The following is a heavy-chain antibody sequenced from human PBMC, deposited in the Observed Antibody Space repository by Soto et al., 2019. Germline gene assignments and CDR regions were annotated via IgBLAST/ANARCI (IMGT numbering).Heavy chain of an antibody. J-gene: IGHJ4*02. D-gene: IGHD2-21*02. CDR2: IIPIYGTA. CDR3: ARQTQEMTSKIHTIYLDY. CDR1: GGTLRNFA. Sequence: QVQLVQSGAEVKKPGSSVKVSCKASGGTLRNFALNWVRQAPGQGLEWMGGIIPIYGTANYAQKFQGRVSIIADESTSTAYMELRSLRSEDTAFYYCARQTQEMTSKIHTIYLDYWGQGTLVTVSS. V-gene: IGHV1-69*01.